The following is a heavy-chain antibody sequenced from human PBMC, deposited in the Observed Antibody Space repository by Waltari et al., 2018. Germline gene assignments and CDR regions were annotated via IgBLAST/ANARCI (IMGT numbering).Heavy chain of an antibody. CDR3: ARSSDLGFNWYFDL. J-gene: IGHJ2*01. CDR1: GYTFTSYD. CDR2: MNPNSGNT. Sequence: QVQLVQSGAEVKKPGASVKVSCKASGYTFTSYDINWVRKATGQGLEWMGWMNPNSGNTGYAQKFQGRVTITRNTSISTAYMELSSLRSEDTAVYYCARSSDLGFNWYFDLWGRGTLVTVSS. V-gene: IGHV1-8*03. D-gene: IGHD2-21*02.